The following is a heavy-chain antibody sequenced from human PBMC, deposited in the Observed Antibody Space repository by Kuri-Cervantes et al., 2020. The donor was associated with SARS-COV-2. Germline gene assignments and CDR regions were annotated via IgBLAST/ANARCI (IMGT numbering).Heavy chain of an antibody. V-gene: IGHV3-15*07. CDR1: GGSISSGGYS. Sequence: GGSLRLSCAVSGGSISSGGYSWSWIRQPPGKGLEWVGRIKSKTDGGTTDYAAPVKGRFTISRDDSKNTLYLQMNSLKTEDAAVYYCTTGRCSSTSCYSPYYGMDFWGQGTTVTVSS. J-gene: IGHJ6*02. CDR2: IKSKTDGGTT. D-gene: IGHD2-2*01. CDR3: TTGRCSSTSCYSPYYGMDF.